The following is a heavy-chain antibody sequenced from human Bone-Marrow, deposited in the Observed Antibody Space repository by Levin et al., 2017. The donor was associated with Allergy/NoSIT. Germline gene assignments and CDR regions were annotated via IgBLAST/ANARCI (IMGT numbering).Heavy chain of an antibody. CDR1: GFTVSSYY. Sequence: GESLKISCAASGFTVSSYYMTWVRQAPGKGLEWVSLIYSGGSTYYADSVKGRFTISRDNSKNTLYLQMNSLRAEDTAVYYCARSVGGSSGYYYTQQTKNDAFDIWGQGTMVTVSS. CDR2: IYSGGST. CDR3: ARSVGGSSGYYYTQQTKNDAFDI. D-gene: IGHD3-22*01. J-gene: IGHJ3*02. V-gene: IGHV3-66*01.